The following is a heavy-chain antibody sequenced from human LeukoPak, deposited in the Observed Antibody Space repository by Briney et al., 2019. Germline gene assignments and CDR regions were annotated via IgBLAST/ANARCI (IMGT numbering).Heavy chain of an antibody. J-gene: IGHJ3*02. CDR3: ASLIVADAFDI. Sequence: GGSLRLSCAASGFTFSSYWMHWVRQAPGKGLVWVSRINSDGSSTSYADSVKGRFTISRDNAKNTLYLQMNSLRAEDTAVYYCASLIVADAFDIWGQGTMVTVSS. CDR2: INSDGSST. CDR1: GFTFSSYW. D-gene: IGHD5-12*01. V-gene: IGHV3-74*01.